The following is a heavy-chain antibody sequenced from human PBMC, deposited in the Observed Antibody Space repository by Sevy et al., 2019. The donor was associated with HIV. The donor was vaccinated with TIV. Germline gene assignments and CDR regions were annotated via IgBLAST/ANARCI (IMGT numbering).Heavy chain of an antibody. CDR1: GFTFRSYG. Sequence: GGSLRLSCAASGFTFRSYGMHWVRQAPGKGLEWVAFIRYDGSTKYYADSVKGRFTISRDNSKNTLYLQMNSLRAEDTAVYYCAKDSSMAFDPWGQGTLVTVSS. CDR2: IRYDGSTK. V-gene: IGHV3-30*02. J-gene: IGHJ5*02. CDR3: AKDSSMAFDP.